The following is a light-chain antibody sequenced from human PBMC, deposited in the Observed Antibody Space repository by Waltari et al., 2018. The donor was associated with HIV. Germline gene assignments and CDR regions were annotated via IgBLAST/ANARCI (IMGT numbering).Light chain of an antibody. CDR3: QQSNTFPLT. J-gene: IGKJ4*01. CDR2: GIS. Sequence: DIQVTQSPSSVTASVGDRVTITCRASQGVSSWLACYQQRPGKAPKLLIYGISTLQSGVPSRFSGGGSGTDFTLTINSLQTEDSATYYCQQSNTFPLTFGGGTKVEIK. V-gene: IGKV1-12*01. CDR1: QGVSSW.